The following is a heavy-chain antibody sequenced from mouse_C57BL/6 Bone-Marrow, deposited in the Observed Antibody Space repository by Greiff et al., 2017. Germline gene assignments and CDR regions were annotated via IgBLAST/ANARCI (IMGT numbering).Heavy chain of an antibody. CDR2: ISDGGSYT. Sequence: DVMLVESGGGLVKPGGSLKLSCAASGFTFSSYAMSWVRQTPEKRLEWVATISDGGSYTYYPDNVKGRFTISRDNAKNNLYLQMSHLKSEDTAMNYCARDGVYYYPFDYWGQGTTLTVSS. CDR1: GFTFSSYA. CDR3: ARDGVYYYPFDY. J-gene: IGHJ2*01. D-gene: IGHD2-1*01. V-gene: IGHV5-4*01.